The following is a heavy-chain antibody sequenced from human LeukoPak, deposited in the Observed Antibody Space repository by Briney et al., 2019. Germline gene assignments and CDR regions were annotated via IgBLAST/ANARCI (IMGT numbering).Heavy chain of an antibody. J-gene: IGHJ4*02. CDR3: ARPSMVRGVMRYFDY. V-gene: IGHV5-51*01. CDR1: GYSFTSYW. D-gene: IGHD3-10*01. Sequence: GESLKISCKGSGYSFTSYWIGWVRQMPGKGLEWMGIIYPGDSDTRYSPSFQGQVTISADKSISTAYLQWSSLKASDTAMYYCARPSMVRGVMRYFDYWGQGTLVTVSS. CDR2: IYPGDSDT.